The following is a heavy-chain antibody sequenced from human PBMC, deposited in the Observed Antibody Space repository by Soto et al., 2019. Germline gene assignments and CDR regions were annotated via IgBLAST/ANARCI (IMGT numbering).Heavy chain of an antibody. CDR2: IYSGGST. J-gene: IGHJ4*02. CDR3: ARGRKTASRYYFDY. D-gene: IGHD2-21*02. CDR1: GFTVSSNY. V-gene: IGHV3-53*01. Sequence: GGSLRLSCAASGFTVSSNYMSWVRQAPGKGLEWVSVIYSGGSTYYADSVKGRFTISRDNSKNTLYLQMNSLRAEDTAVYYCARGRKTASRYYFDYWGQGTLVTVSS.